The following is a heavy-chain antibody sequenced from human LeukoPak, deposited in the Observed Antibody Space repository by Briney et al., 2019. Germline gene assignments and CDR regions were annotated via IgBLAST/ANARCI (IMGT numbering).Heavy chain of an antibody. J-gene: IGHJ4*02. CDR2: IVSNTEGGTR. V-gene: IGHV3-15*04. CDR3: ITGIRSGYYVY. CDR1: GFTFSHAW. D-gene: IGHD3-22*01. Sequence: GGSLRLSCAASGFTFSHAWMSWVRQAPGKGLEWIGRIVSNTEGGTRDYAAPVKGRFTISRDDSKNTLYLQMNSLKTEDTAVCHCITGIRSGYYVYWGQGTLVTVSS.